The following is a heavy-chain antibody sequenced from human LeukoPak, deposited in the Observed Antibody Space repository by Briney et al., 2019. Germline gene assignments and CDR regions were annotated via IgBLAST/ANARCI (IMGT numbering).Heavy chain of an antibody. CDR2: IKQDGSEK. CDR1: GFTFSSYW. J-gene: IGHJ3*02. V-gene: IGHV3-7*01. CDR3: ARGGGYFDWLLLYAFDI. Sequence: GGSLRLSCAASGFTFSSYWMSWVRQAPGKGLEWVANIKQDGSEKYYVDSVKGRFTISRDNAKNSLYLQMNSLRAEDTAVYYCARGGGYFDWLLLYAFDIWGQGTMVTVSS. D-gene: IGHD3-9*01.